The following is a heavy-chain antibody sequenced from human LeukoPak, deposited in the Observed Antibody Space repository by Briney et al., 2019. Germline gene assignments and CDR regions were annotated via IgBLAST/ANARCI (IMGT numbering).Heavy chain of an antibody. Sequence: GGSLRLSCAASGFTFSSYSMNWVRQAPGKGLEWVSSISSSSSYIYYADSVKGRFTISRDNAKNPLYLQMNSLRAEDTAVYYCARDPLELRLTPFDYWGQGTLVTVSS. CDR2: ISSSSSYI. CDR1: GFTFSSYS. J-gene: IGHJ4*02. CDR3: ARDPLELRLTPFDY. D-gene: IGHD5-24*01. V-gene: IGHV3-21*01.